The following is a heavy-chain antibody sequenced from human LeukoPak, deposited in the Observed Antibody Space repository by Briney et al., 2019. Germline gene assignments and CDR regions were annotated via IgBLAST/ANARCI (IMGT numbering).Heavy chain of an antibody. CDR2: IYYNGNT. V-gene: IGHV4-59*01. CDR3: ARGVAGSGSTPKY. Sequence: SETLSLTCTVSGGSISSYYWIWIPQPPGKGLEWIGFIYYNGNTNYNPSLKSRLTISEDSSKSQSSLKLTSVTAADTAVYYCARGVAGSGSTPKYWGQGTLVTVSS. CDR1: GGSISSYY. D-gene: IGHD1-26*01. J-gene: IGHJ4*02.